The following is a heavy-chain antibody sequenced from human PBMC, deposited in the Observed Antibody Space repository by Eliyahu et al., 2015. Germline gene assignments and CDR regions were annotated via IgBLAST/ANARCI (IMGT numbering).Heavy chain of an antibody. CDR3: ARDWGDDYGDYVKEY. V-gene: IGHV3-30*01. J-gene: IGHJ4*02. CDR2: ISYDGSNN. CDR1: GFTFSSYX. Sequence: QVQLVESGGGVVQPGRSLRLXCAXXGFTFSSYXFHWVRXAPGXGLAWVAVISYDGSNNYYAXSVKGRFTISRDNSKNTLYLQMNSLRAEDTAVYYCARDWGDDYGDYVKEYWGQGALVTVSS. D-gene: IGHD4-17*01.